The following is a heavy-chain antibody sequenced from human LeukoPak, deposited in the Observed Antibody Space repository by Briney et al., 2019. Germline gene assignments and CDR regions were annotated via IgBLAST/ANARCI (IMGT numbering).Heavy chain of an antibody. CDR1: GGSISRSHYY. J-gene: IGHJ5*02. CDR3: ARDHGVTTALNWFDP. D-gene: IGHD3-22*01. V-gene: IGHV4-39*07. CDR2: FYYSGST. Sequence: PSETLSLTCTVSGGSISRSHYYWGWIRQPPGKGLEWIGSFYYSGSTHYNPSLKSRVTISVDTSKNQFSLRLSSVTAADTAIYYCARDHGVTTALNWFDPWGQGTLVTVSS.